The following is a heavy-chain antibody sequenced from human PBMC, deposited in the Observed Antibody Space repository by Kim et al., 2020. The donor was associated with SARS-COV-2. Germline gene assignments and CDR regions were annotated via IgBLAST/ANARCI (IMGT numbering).Heavy chain of an antibody. V-gene: IGHV4-34*01. CDR3: ARGGGYHYDYPPGSY. CDR1: GGSFSDYY. CDR2: INHSGST. D-gene: IGHD3-16*01. J-gene: IGHJ4*02. Sequence: SETLSLTCAVYGGSFSDYYWSWIRQPPGKGLEWIGDINHSGSTNYNPSLKTRVTISVDTSKNRLSLNLNSVTAADTAVYYCARGGGYHYDYPPGSYWGQGTLVTVSS.